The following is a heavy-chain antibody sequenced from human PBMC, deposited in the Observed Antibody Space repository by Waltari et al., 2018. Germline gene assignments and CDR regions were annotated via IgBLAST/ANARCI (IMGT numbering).Heavy chain of an antibody. CDR2: ISGSGGST. D-gene: IGHD3-3*01. V-gene: IGHV3-23*01. CDR3: AKDGAITIFGVVIRITYGMDV. CDR1: GFTFSSYA. Sequence: EVQLLESGGGLVQPGGSLRLSCAASGFTFSSYAMSWVRQAPGKGLEWVSAISGSGGSTYYADSVKGRFTISRDNSKNTLYLQMNSLRAEDTAVYYCAKDGAITIFGVVIRITYGMDVWGQGTTVTVSS. J-gene: IGHJ6*02.